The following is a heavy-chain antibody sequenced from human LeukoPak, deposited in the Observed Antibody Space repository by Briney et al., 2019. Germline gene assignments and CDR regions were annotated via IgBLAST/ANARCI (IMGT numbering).Heavy chain of an antibody. D-gene: IGHD3-22*01. Sequence: GGSLRLSCAVSGITLSNYGMSWVRQAPGRGLEWVAGISDSGGRTNYADSVKGRFTISRDNPKKTLYLQMNSLRAEDTAVYFCAKRGVVIRVILVGFHKEAYYFDSWGQGALVTVSS. V-gene: IGHV3-23*01. CDR2: ISDSGGRT. CDR1: GITLSNYG. J-gene: IGHJ4*02. CDR3: AKRGVVIRVILVGFHKEAYYFDS.